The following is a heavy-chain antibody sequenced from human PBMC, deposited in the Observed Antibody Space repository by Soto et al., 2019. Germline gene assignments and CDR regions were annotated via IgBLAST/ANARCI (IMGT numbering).Heavy chain of an antibody. Sequence: GGSLRLSCAASGFTFSSYWMHWVRQAPGKGLVRVSRINSDGSSTSYADSVKGRFTISRDNAKNTLYLQMNSLRAEDTAVYYCARVRIYYDSSGYLASFDAFDIWGQGTMVTVSS. CDR1: GFTFSSYW. J-gene: IGHJ3*02. CDR2: INSDGSST. CDR3: ARVRIYYDSSGYLASFDAFDI. V-gene: IGHV3-74*01. D-gene: IGHD3-22*01.